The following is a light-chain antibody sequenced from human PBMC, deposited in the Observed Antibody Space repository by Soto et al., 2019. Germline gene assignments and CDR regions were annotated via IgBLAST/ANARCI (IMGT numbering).Light chain of an antibody. V-gene: IGLV1-40*01. CDR3: PSYDGSLTDVI. J-gene: IGLJ2*01. CDR2: NNH. CDR1: SSNIGAGYD. Sequence: QSVLTQPPSVSGAPGQSVTISCTGTSSNIGAGYDIHWYQQPPGTAPKLVIYNNHNRPSGVPDRFSGSKSGTSGSLAITGHQAEDEADYFCPSYDGSLTDVIFGGGTKLTVL.